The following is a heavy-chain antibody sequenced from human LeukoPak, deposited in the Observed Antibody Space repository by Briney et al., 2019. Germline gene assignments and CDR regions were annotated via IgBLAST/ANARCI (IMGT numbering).Heavy chain of an antibody. CDR1: GFNIGAYA. J-gene: IGHJ6*02. Sequence: GGSLRLSCAASGFNIGAYAMHWVRQAPGKCLDWISHINADGTRTYYSDSVNGRFTISRDNGENTLYLQMNSLTSDDTALYYCLPWAFYFGLDVWGQGTTVTVS. V-gene: IGHV3-43*02. D-gene: IGHD2/OR15-2a*01. CDR2: INADGTRT. CDR3: LPWAFYFGLDV.